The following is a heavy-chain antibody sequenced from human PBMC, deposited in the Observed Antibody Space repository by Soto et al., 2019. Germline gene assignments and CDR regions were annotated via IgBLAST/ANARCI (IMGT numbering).Heavy chain of an antibody. V-gene: IGHV1-69*12. J-gene: IGHJ3*02. Sequence: QVQLVQSGAEVKKPGSSVKVSCKASGGTFSSYAISWVRQAHGQGLEWMGGIIPIFGTENYANKFQGRVTITADESTSTAYMELSSLRSEDTAVYYCARAGGGYQGDAFDIWGQGTMVTVSS. CDR3: ARAGGGYQGDAFDI. CDR2: IIPIFGTE. D-gene: IGHD5-12*01. CDR1: GGTFSSYA.